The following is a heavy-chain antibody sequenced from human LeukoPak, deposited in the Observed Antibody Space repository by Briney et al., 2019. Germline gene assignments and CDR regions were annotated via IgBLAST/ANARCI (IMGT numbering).Heavy chain of an antibody. D-gene: IGHD2-15*01. V-gene: IGHV5-51*01. CDR3: ARRYCSGGSCYRNFDY. CDR2: IYPGDSDT. J-gene: IGHJ4*02. Sequence: GESLKISCKGSGYSFTSYWIGWVRQMPGKGLEWMGIIYPGDSDTRYSPSFRGQITISADKSISTAYLQWSSLKASDTAMYYCARRYCSGGSCYRNFDYWGQGTLVTVSS. CDR1: GYSFTSYW.